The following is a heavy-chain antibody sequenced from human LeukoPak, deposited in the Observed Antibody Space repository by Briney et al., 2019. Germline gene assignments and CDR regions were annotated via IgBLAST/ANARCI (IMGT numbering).Heavy chain of an antibody. V-gene: IGHV4-31*03. CDR1: GGSISSGGYY. Sequence: SETLSLTCTVSGGSISSGGYYWSWIRQHPGKGLEWIGYIYYSGSTYYNPSLKSRVTISVDTSKNQFSLKLSSVTAADTAVYYCARGSRRRGALGFDYWGQGTLVTVSS. J-gene: IGHJ4*02. CDR3: ARGSRRRGALGFDY. CDR2: IYYSGST. D-gene: IGHD1-26*01.